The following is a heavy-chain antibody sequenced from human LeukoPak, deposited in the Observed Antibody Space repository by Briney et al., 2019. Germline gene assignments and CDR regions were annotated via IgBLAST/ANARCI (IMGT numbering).Heavy chain of an antibody. Sequence: GASLRLSCAASGFTFSNYAMSWVRQAPGKGLEWVSAITGSGGNTYYADSVKGRFTISRDNSKSTVFLQMNSLRAEDTAVYYCAKWGDYDVLTGYYVSDYWGQGTLVTVS. V-gene: IGHV3-23*01. CDR1: GFTFSNYA. CDR3: AKWGDYDVLTGYYVSDY. CDR2: ITGSGGNT. J-gene: IGHJ4*02. D-gene: IGHD3-9*01.